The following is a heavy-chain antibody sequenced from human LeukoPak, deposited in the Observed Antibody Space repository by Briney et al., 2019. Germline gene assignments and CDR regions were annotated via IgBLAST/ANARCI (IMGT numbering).Heavy chain of an antibody. V-gene: IGHV3-15*01. D-gene: IGHD3-22*01. J-gene: IGHJ4*02. Sequence: GGSLRLSCAASGITFSNAWMSWVRQAPGKGLEWVGRIKSKSDGGTSDYATPVKGRFTISRDDSENTLYLQMNSLKTEDTAVYYCTTDALYYDSTGWFDFWGQGTLVTVSS. CDR3: TTDALYYDSTGWFDF. CDR2: IKSKSDGGTS. CDR1: GITFSNAW.